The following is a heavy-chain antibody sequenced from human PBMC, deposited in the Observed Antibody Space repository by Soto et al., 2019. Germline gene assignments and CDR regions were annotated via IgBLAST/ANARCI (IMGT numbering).Heavy chain of an antibody. J-gene: IGHJ4*02. D-gene: IGHD3-9*01. CDR3: ARPETDYSKFDY. Sequence: QVQLVQSGAEVKKPGASVKVSCKASGYTFTRNAIHWVRQAPGQRLEWIGKIDAGNGKTKYSQKFQRRATITKDTTGSATNIQLSTLGSDDTAIYYCARPETDYSKFDYRGQGTLVTVSS. CDR1: GYTFTRNA. V-gene: IGHV1-3*01. CDR2: IDAGNGKT.